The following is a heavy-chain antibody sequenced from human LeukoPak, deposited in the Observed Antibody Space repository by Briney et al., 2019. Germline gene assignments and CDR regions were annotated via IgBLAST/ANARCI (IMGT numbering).Heavy chain of an antibody. CDR2: ISGSGGNT. D-gene: IGHD3/OR15-3a*01. CDR1: KVTFSDYA. J-gene: IGHJ5*02. Sequence: PGGSLRLSCAASKVTFSDYAMNWVRQAPGKGLEWVSGISGSGGNTYYADSVKGRFTISRDNSKNALYLQMNSLRAEDTALHYCAKGTGINHYHWIDPWGQGTQVTVSS. CDR3: AKGTGINHYHWIDP. V-gene: IGHV3-23*01.